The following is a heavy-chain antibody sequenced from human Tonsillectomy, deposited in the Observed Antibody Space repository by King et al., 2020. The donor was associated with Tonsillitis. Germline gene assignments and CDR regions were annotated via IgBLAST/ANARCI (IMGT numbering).Heavy chain of an antibody. V-gene: IGHV1-18*04. CDR3: ARDGLDYGDFRGFDY. Sequence: QLVQSGAEVKKPGASVKVSCKASGYSFTTYGISWVRQAPGQRLEWMGWISTYNGNTNYAQKIQGRVTMTTDTSTSTAYMELRSLRSDDTAVYYCARDGLDYGDFRGFDYWGQGTLVTVSS. J-gene: IGHJ4*02. D-gene: IGHD4-17*01. CDR1: GYSFTTYG. CDR2: ISTYNGNT.